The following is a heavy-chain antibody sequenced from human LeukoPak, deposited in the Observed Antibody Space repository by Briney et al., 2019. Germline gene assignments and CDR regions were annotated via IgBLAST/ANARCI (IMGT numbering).Heavy chain of an antibody. CDR1: GFTFSGFG. CDR2: ISSSSNYI. J-gene: IGHJ4*02. V-gene: IGHV3-21*01. Sequence: GGSLRLSCAASGFTFSGFGMNWVRQAPGKGLEWVSSISSSSNYIYYADSVKGRFTISRDNAKNSLFLQMNSLRAEDTAVYFCARDLGQVVRVYLDHWGQGTLVTVSS. D-gene: IGHD2-21*01. CDR3: ARDLGQVVRVYLDH.